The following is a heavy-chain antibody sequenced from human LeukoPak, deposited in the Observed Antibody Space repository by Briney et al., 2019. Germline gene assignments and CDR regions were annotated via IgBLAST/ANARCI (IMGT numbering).Heavy chain of an antibody. CDR1: GFTVSSNY. CDR3: ARDTEYYDFWSGHDDAFDI. D-gene: IGHD3-3*01. J-gene: IGHJ3*02. V-gene: IGHV3-21*01. Sequence: GGSLRLSCAASGFTVSSNYMSWVRQAPGKGLEWVSSISSSSSYIYYADSVKGRFTISRDNAKNSLYLQMNSLRAEDTAVYYCARDTEYYDFWSGHDDAFDIWGQGTMVTVSS. CDR2: ISSSSSYI.